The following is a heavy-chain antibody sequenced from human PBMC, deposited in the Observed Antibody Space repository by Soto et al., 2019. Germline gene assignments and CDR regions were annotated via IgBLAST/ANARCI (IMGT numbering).Heavy chain of an antibody. V-gene: IGHV4-4*07. CDR2: IYTSGST. Sequence: SETLSLTCTFSVVSISSYYWSCIRHPAGKGLEWIGRIYTSGSTNYNPSLKSRVTMSVDTSKNQFSLKLSSVTAADTAVYYCARDAGYSRRPPPSHWGQGTRVSVSS. J-gene: IGHJ4*02. D-gene: IGHD5-12*01. CDR3: ARDAGYSRRPPPSH. CDR1: VVSISSYY.